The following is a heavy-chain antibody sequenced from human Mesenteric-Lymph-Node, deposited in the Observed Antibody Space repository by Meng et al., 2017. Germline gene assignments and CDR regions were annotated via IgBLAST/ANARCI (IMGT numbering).Heavy chain of an antibody. J-gene: IGHJ5*02. CDR1: GDSITSGDYS. V-gene: IGHV4-30-2*01. CDR3: VRDTRRGGGWFDP. Sequence: GSGPGLVCPLQNRSLTWAVSGDSITSGDYSWTWIRQPPGKGLEWIGYIYHGVNIYYTPSLRSRVPISVDKSRNQFSLKLTSVSAADTAVYYCVRDTRRGGGWFDPWGQGTLVTVSS. D-gene: IGHD3-10*01. CDR2: IYHGVNI.